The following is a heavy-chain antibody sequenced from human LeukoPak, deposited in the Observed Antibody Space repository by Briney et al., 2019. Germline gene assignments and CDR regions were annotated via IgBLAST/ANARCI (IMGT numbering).Heavy chain of an antibody. CDR3: AKFAWYNYFDY. Sequence: PGGPLRLSCAASGFTFDDYTMHWVRQAPGKGLEWVSLISWDGGSTYYADSVKGRFTISRDNSKNSLYLQMNSLRAEDAAVYYCAKFAWYNYFDYWGQGTLVTVSS. CDR2: ISWDGGST. D-gene: IGHD6-13*01. CDR1: GFTFDDYT. V-gene: IGHV3-43*01. J-gene: IGHJ4*02.